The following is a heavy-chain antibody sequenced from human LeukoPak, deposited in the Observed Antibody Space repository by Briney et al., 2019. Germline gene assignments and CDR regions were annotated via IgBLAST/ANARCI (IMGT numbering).Heavy chain of an antibody. V-gene: IGHV1-46*01. Sequence: ASVKVSCKASGYTLTSYYVHWVRQAPGQGLEWMGIINPSGGSTSYAQKFQGRITMTRDMSTSTVYMELSSLRSEDTAVYYCASGAFLKAAAWASDYYYYMDVWGKGTTVTVSS. D-gene: IGHD6-13*01. CDR1: GYTLTSYY. CDR2: INPSGGST. J-gene: IGHJ6*03. CDR3: ASGAFLKAAAWASDYYYYMDV.